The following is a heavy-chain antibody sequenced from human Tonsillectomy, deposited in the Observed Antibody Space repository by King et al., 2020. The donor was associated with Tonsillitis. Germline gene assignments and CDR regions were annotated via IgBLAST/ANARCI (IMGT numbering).Heavy chain of an antibody. J-gene: IGHJ5*02. CDR1: GGSFSGYY. CDR3: ATLPDPVLP. Sequence: VQLQQWGAGLLKPSETLSLTCDVYGGSFSGYYWSWIRQPPGKGLEWIGEINHSGSASYNPSLKSRVTISIDTSKNQFSLKLSSVTAADTAVYYCATLPDPVLPWGQGTLVTVSS. D-gene: IGHD1-14*01. V-gene: IGHV4-34*01. CDR2: INHSGSA.